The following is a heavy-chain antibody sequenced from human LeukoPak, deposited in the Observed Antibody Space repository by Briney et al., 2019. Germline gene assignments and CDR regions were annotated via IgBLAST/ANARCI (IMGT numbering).Heavy chain of an antibody. CDR1: GGSISTYY. V-gene: IGHV4-59*01. CDR2: IYYSGST. Sequence: SETLSLTCSVSGGSISTYYWSWIRQPPGKGLEWIGYIYYSGSTNYNPSLKSRVTISVDTSKNQFSLKLSSVTAADTAVYYCARDDPDYGDYVAWGQGTLVTVSS. D-gene: IGHD4-17*01. J-gene: IGHJ5*02. CDR3: ARDDPDYGDYVA.